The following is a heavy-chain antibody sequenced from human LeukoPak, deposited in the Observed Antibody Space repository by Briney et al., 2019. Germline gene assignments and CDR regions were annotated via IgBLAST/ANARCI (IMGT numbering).Heavy chain of an antibody. CDR2: ISYDGSNK. Sequence: GGSLRLSCAASGFTFSSYAVHWVRQAPGKGLEWVAVISYDGSNKYYADSVKGRFTISRDNSKNTLYLQMNSLRAEDTAVYYCARVPPQVRTIFGVVHGAFDYWGQGTLVTVSS. CDR1: GFTFSSYA. CDR3: ARVPPQVRTIFGVVHGAFDY. J-gene: IGHJ4*02. V-gene: IGHV3-30-3*01. D-gene: IGHD3-3*01.